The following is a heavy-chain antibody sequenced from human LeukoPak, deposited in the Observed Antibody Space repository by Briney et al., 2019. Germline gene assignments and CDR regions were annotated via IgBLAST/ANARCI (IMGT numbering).Heavy chain of an antibody. CDR2: ISGDGGST. J-gene: IGHJ1*01. V-gene: IGHV3-43*02. Sequence: GGSLRLSCAASGLTFDDYAMHWVRQAPGKGLEWVSLISGDGGSTYYGDSVKGRFTISRDNSKNSLYLQMNSLGTEDIALYYCAKDSSGYYYVFQHWGQGTLVTVSS. CDR3: AKDSSGYYYVFQH. D-gene: IGHD3-22*01. CDR1: GLTFDDYA.